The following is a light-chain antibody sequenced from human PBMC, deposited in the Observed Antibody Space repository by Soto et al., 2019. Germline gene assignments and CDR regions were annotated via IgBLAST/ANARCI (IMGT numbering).Light chain of an antibody. CDR1: QSVSSN. CDR3: QKYNNWPRDT. J-gene: IGKJ5*01. Sequence: EIVMTQSPATLSVSPGERATLSCRASQSVSSNLAWYQQKPGQAPRLLIYGASTRATGIPDRFSGSGSGTEFTLTISSLQSEDFAVYYCQKYNNWPRDTFGQGTRLEIK. V-gene: IGKV3-15*01. CDR2: GAS.